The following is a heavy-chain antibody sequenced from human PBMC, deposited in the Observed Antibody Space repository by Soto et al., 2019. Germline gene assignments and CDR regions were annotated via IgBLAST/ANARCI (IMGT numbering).Heavy chain of an antibody. CDR2: IGASGSTT. D-gene: IGHD2-15*01. Sequence: TGGSLRLSCAASGFTFSTFAMTWVRQAPGKGLEWVSSIGASGSTTYYADSVKGRFTISRDNSKNTLYLQMNSLRAEDTAIYYCAKIGPSSATDYWGQGALVTVSS. V-gene: IGHV3-23*01. J-gene: IGHJ4*02. CDR3: AKIGPSSATDY. CDR1: GFTFSTFA.